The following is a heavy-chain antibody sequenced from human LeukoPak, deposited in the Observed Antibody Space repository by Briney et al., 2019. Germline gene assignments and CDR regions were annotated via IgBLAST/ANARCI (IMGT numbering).Heavy chain of an antibody. Sequence: SETLSLTCTVSGVSISSSSYYWGWIRQPPGKGLEWIGSIYYSGSTYYNPSLKSRVTISVDTSKNQFSLKLSSVTAADTAVYYCARSSRNWFDPWGQGTLVTVSS. J-gene: IGHJ5*02. CDR3: ARSSRNWFDP. CDR2: IYYSGST. CDR1: GVSISSSSYY. V-gene: IGHV4-39*01.